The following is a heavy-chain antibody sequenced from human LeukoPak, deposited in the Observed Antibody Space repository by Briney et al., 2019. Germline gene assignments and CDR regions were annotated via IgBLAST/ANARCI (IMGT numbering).Heavy chain of an antibody. CDR2: INHSGDT. CDR3: ARGRHYCTNGVCYKMDWFDP. CDR1: GGSFSGYY. J-gene: IGHJ5*02. D-gene: IGHD2-8*01. Sequence: PSETLSLTCAVYGGSFSGYYWSWIRQPPGKGLEGVGEINHSGDTNYNSSLNSRVTISVDTSKNQFSLKLSSVTAADTAVYYCARGRHYCTNGVCYKMDWFDPWGQGTLVTVSS. V-gene: IGHV4-34*01.